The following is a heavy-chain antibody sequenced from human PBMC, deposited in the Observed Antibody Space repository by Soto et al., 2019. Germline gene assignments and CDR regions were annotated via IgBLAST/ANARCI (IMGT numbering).Heavy chain of an antibody. V-gene: IGHV4-31*03. D-gene: IGHD5-18*01. CDR2: IYYSGST. CDR1: GGSISSGGYY. CDR3: ARSGSRGYSYGSSLELDY. Sequence: PSETLSLTCTVSGGSISSGGYYWSWIRQHPGKGLEWIGYIYYSGSTYYNPPLKSRVTISVDTSKNQFSLKLSSVTAADTAVYYCARSGSRGYSYGSSLELDYWGQGTLVTVSS. J-gene: IGHJ4*02.